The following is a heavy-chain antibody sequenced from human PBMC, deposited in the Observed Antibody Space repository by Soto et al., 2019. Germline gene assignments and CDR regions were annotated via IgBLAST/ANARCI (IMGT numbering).Heavy chain of an antibody. CDR1: GYIFVNYG. D-gene: IGHD3-16*01. Sequence: QVQLVQSGDEVRKPGSSVKVSCKASGYIFVNYGIAWVRQAPGQGLEWMGWISPYSGNTHYATKVQGRLPMTTDTSTSPAYMDLGSLTSGDPAVYYCAMVANYVTPTPQDVWGQGTTVTVSS. CDR2: ISPYSGNT. V-gene: IGHV1-18*01. J-gene: IGHJ6*02. CDR3: AMVANYVTPTPQDV.